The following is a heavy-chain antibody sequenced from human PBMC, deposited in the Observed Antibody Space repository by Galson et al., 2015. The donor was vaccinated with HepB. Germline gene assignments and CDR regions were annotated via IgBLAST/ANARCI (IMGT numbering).Heavy chain of an antibody. D-gene: IGHD6-13*01. J-gene: IGHJ4*02. V-gene: IGHV3-23*01. Sequence: SLRLSCAASGFTFSSYAMSWVRQAPGKGLEWVSAISGSGGSTYYADSVKGRFTISRDNSKNTLYLQMNSLRAEDTAVYYCAKDRISNKHSSSWYFDYWGQGTLVTVSS. CDR3: AKDRISNKHSSSWYFDY. CDR1: GFTFSSYA. CDR2: ISGSGGST.